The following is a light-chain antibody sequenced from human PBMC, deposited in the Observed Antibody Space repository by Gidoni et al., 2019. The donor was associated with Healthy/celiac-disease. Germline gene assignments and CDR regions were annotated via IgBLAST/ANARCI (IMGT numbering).Light chain of an antibody. J-gene: IGKJ1*01. CDR1: QSISSW. CDR3: QQYNSYPRT. V-gene: IGKV1-5*03. Sequence: DIQMTQSPSTLSASVGDRVTITCRASQSISSWLAWYQQKPGKAPKLLIYKASSVESGVPSMFSGSGSGTEFTLTISSLQPDDFATYYCQQYNSYPRTFXXXTKVEIK. CDR2: KAS.